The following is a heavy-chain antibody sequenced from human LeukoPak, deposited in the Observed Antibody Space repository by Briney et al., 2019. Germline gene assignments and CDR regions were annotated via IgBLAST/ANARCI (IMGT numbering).Heavy chain of an antibody. CDR3: ANLTH. CDR1: GFSFSNYS. J-gene: IGHJ4*02. CDR2: ISCTGNIL. V-gene: IGHV3-48*02. Sequence: GGSLRLSCVATGFSFSNYSMHWVRQAPGKGLEGVSYISCTGNILYYADSVKGRFTISRDNAKDSLFLQMDRLRDEDTAVYYCANLTHWGQGILVTVSS.